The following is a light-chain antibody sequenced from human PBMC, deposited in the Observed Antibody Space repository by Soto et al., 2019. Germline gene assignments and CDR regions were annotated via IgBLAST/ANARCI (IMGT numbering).Light chain of an antibody. V-gene: IGKV1-12*01. CDR2: AAS. CDR1: QGINNW. Sequence: DIQMTQSPSSVSASVGDRVTITCRASQGINNWLAWYQQKPGKVPKLLICAASSLQSGVPSRFSGSGSGTDFTLTISSLQPEDFATYYCQQAHSFPRTFGQGTKLEIK. J-gene: IGKJ2*01. CDR3: QQAHSFPRT.